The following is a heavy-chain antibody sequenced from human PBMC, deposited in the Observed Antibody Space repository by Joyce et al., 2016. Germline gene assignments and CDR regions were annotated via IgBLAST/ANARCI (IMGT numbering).Heavy chain of an antibody. J-gene: IGHJ4*02. CDR1: GYTFTSCY. V-gene: IGHV1-46*01. CDR2: INPSGGST. D-gene: IGHD1-1*01. Sequence: QVQLVQSGAEVKKPGASVKVSCKASGYTFTSCYLHWVRQGPGQGLGWIGKINPSGGSTTYAQKCQGRVTMTRDTSTSTVYMELSSLRSEDTAVYYCAREIWNQYYFDYWGQGTLVTVSS. CDR3: AREIWNQYYFDY.